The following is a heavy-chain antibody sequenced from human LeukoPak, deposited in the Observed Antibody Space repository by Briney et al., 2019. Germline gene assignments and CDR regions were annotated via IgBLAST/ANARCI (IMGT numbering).Heavy chain of an antibody. D-gene: IGHD3-22*01. Sequence: TRGSLRLSCAASGFTFSSYSMNWVRQAPGKGLEWVSYISSSGSTIYYADSVKGRFTISRDNAKNSLYLQMNSLRAEDTAVYYCARAKQDNYYDGSGYYIRPIFDYWGQGTLVTVSS. CDR3: ARAKQDNYYDGSGYYIRPIFDY. J-gene: IGHJ4*02. CDR2: ISSSGSTI. V-gene: IGHV3-48*04. CDR1: GFTFSSYS.